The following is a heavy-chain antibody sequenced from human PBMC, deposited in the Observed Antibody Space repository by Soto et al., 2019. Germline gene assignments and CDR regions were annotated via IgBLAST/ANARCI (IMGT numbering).Heavy chain of an antibody. D-gene: IGHD2-2*01. J-gene: IGHJ3*02. V-gene: IGHV1-18*01. CDR2: ISAYNGNT. Sequence: ASVKVSCKASGYTFTSYGISWVRQAPGQGLEWMGWISAYNGNTNYAQKLQGRVTMTTDTSTSTAYMELRSLRSDDTAVYYCARYCSSTSCYGPDAFDIWGQGTMVTVSS. CDR3: ARYCSSTSCYGPDAFDI. CDR1: GYTFTSYG.